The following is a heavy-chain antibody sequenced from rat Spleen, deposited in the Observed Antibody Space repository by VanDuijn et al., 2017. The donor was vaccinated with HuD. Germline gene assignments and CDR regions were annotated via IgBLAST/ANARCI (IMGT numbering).Heavy chain of an antibody. D-gene: IGHD3-2*01. CDR2: ISYSGIT. CDR1: GYSITSHY. CDR3: ARGSGTYYWYFDF. J-gene: IGHJ1*01. V-gene: IGHV3-1*01. Sequence: EVQLQESGPGLVKPSQSLSLTCSVTGYSITSHYWGWIRKFPGNKMEWMGYISYSGITTYNPSLKSRISITRDTSKNQFFLQLNSVTTEDTATYFCARGSGTYYWYFDFWGPGTMVTVSS.